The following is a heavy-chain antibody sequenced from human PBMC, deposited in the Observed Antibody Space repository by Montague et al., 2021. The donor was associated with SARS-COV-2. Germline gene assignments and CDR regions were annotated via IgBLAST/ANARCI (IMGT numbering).Heavy chain of an antibody. Sequence: SETLSLTCTVSGGSITNYYRTWIRQPLGRGLEWIGYIYYSATTNYNPSLKSRVTMSIDTSKNQFSLSLSSVTAADSAVYYCARLRRGTYYVSFDPWGQGTLVSVSS. CDR3: ARLRRGTYYVSFDP. J-gene: IGHJ5*02. CDR2: IYYSATT. D-gene: IGHD1-26*01. CDR1: GGSITNYY. V-gene: IGHV4-59*12.